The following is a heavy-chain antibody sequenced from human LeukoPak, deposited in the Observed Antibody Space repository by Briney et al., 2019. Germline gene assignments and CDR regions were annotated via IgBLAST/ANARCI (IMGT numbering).Heavy chain of an antibody. CDR2: ISAYNGNT. CDR3: ARRKRFGELLSVNYYYYGMDV. V-gene: IGHV1-18*04. Sequence: ASVKVSCKASGYTFTSYGISWVRQAPGQGLEWMGWISAYNGNTNYAQKLQGRVTMTTDTSTSTAYMELRSLRSDDTAVYHCARRKRFGELLSVNYYYYGMDVWGKGTTVTVSS. J-gene: IGHJ6*04. CDR1: GYTFTSYG. D-gene: IGHD3-10*01.